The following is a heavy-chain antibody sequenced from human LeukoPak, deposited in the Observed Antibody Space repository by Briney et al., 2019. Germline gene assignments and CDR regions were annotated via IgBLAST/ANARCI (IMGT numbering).Heavy chain of an antibody. V-gene: IGHV3-74*01. CDR2: INSDGSST. J-gene: IGHJ4*02. CDR3: ARDLNYDFWSGYYSWNFDY. Sequence: GGSLRLSCAASGFTFSSYWMRWVRQAPGKGLVWVSRINSDGSSTSYADSVKGRFTISRDNAKNTLYLQMNSLRAEDTAVYYCARDLNYDFWSGYYSWNFDYWGQGTLVTVSS. D-gene: IGHD3-3*01. CDR1: GFTFSSYW.